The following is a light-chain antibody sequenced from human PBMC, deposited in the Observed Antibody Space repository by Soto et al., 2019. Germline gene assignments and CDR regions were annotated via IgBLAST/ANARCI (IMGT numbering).Light chain of an antibody. CDR2: GAS. V-gene: IGKV3-15*01. Sequence: EIVMTQSPATLSVSPGGRATLSCRASQSISDTLAWYQQKPGQAPRLLIHGASTRATGFPARFSGSGSGREFTLTISKVEPEDFAVYYCQQYGTPRSVTFGQGTRLEIK. CDR3: QQYGTPRSVT. J-gene: IGKJ5*01. CDR1: QSISDT.